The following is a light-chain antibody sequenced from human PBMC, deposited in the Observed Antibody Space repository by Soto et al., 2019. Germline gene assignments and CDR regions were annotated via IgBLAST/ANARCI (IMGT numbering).Light chain of an antibody. CDR3: QSYDPTLNVV. J-gene: IGLJ2*01. CDR2: ANN. Sequence: QSVLTQPPSASGTPGQRVSISCSGGSSNIGGYSVNWYQQLSGTAPRLLIYANNNRPSGVPDRFSGSKSGTSASLAITGLQAEDEADYYCQSYDPTLNVVFGGGTQLTVL. CDR1: SSNIGGYS. V-gene: IGLV1-44*01.